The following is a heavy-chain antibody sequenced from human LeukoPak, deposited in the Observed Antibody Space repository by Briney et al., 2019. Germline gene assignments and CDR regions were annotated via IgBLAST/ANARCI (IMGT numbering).Heavy chain of an antibody. J-gene: IGHJ4*02. CDR1: GFTFGDYA. Sequence: GGSLRLSCSVSGFTFGDYAMSWVRQAPGKGLEWVGIIRGKAYGGTTEYGASVKGRFTISRDDSKSIAYLQMDSLKTEDTAVYYCARDFGSGTYRRYYFDYWGQGTLVTVS. V-gene: IGHV3-49*04. CDR2: IRGKAYGGTT. D-gene: IGHD3-10*01. CDR3: ARDFGSGTYRRYYFDY.